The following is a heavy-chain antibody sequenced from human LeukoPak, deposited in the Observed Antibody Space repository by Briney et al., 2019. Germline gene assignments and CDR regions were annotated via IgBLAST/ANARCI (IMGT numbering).Heavy chain of an antibody. V-gene: IGHV1-18*01. Sequence: ASVKVSCKTSGYTFTIYGISWVRQAPGQGLEWMGLISAYGNTNYAQNLQGRVAMTTDTSTSTAYMELRSLRSDDTAVYYCARPTPTLTHDAFDIWGQGTMVTVSS. CDR3: ARPTPTLTHDAFDI. CDR1: GYTFTIYG. CDR2: ISAYGNT. J-gene: IGHJ3*02. D-gene: IGHD2-15*01.